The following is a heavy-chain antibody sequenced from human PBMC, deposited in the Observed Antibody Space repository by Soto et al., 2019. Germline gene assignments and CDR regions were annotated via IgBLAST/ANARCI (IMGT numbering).Heavy chain of an antibody. Sequence: SVKVSCKASGGTFSSYAISWVRQAPGQGLEWMGGIIPIFGTANYAQKFQGRVTITADESTSTAYMELSSLRSEDTAVYYCARDNYCSGGSCYPYYFDYWGQGTLVTVSS. D-gene: IGHD2-15*01. CDR2: IIPIFGTA. CDR3: ARDNYCSGGSCYPYYFDY. V-gene: IGHV1-69*13. J-gene: IGHJ4*02. CDR1: GGTFSSYA.